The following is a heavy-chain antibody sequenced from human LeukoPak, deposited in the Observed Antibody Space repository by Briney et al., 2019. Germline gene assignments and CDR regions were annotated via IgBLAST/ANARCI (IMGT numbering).Heavy chain of an antibody. D-gene: IGHD5-24*01. CDR3: ARESQEKYYFDY. J-gene: IGHJ4*02. V-gene: IGHV4-4*07. CDR1: GESISSYY. CDR2: IYTTGST. Sequence: PSETLSLTCTVSGESISSYYWSWIRQPAGKGLEWIGRIYTTGSTNYNPSLKSRVTISVDTSKNQFSLKLSSVTAADTAVYYCARESQEKYYFDYWGQGTLVTVSS.